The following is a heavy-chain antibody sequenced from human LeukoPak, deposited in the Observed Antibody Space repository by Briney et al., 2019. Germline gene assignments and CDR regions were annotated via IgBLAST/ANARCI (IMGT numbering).Heavy chain of an antibody. V-gene: IGHV3-74*01. J-gene: IGHJ4*02. D-gene: IGHD6-19*01. Sequence: PGGSLRLSCAASGFTFSTYWMHWVRHAPGKGLVWVSRSNIDGRSTTYADSVKGRFTISRDNAKNTMFLQMNSLRAEDTAMYYCVREFRMTVSGVSRRLFDYWGQGTLVTVSS. CDR2: SNIDGRST. CDR3: VREFRMTVSGVSRRLFDY. CDR1: GFTFSTYW.